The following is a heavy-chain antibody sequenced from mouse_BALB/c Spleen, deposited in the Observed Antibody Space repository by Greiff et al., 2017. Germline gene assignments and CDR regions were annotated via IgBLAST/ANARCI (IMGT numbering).Heavy chain of an antibody. V-gene: IGHV5-9-4*01. CDR3: GYDALAY. CDR1: GFTFSSYA. J-gene: IGHJ3*01. Sequence: EVKLVESGGGLVKPGGSLKLSCAASGFTFSSYAMSWVRQSPEKRLEWVAEISSGGSYTYYPDTVTGRFTISRDNAKNTLYLEMSSLRSEDTAMYYCGYDALAYWGQGTLVTVSA. CDR2: ISSGGSYT. D-gene: IGHD2-14*01.